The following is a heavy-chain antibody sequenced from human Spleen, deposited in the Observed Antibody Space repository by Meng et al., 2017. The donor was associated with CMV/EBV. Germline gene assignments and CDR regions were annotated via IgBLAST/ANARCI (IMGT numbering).Heavy chain of an antibody. J-gene: IGHJ4*02. D-gene: IGHD1-26*01. Sequence: PCAASGFTFSSYSMNWVRQDPGKGLEWVTGIYGYGHTYYADFVKGLFTISRDDSKNTVFLQMNGLRAEDTAVYYCAKDWLITGAAGVFDYWGQGTLVTVSS. CDR3: AKDWLITGAAGVFDY. CDR1: GFTFSSYS. CDR2: IYGYGHT. V-gene: IGHV3-66*03.